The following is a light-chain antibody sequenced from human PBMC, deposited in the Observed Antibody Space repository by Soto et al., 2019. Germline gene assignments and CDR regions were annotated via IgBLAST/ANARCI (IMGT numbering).Light chain of an antibody. CDR1: QSVLYSSNNKNY. Sequence: DIVMTQSPDSLAVSLGERATINCKSSQSVLYSSNNKNYLAWYQQKPGQPPKLLIYWASTRESGVPDRFSGSGSGTDFTLTISSLQAEDVAVYYCEQYYSPPDLTFGGGTKVEIK. J-gene: IGKJ4*01. CDR3: EQYYSPPDLT. CDR2: WAS. V-gene: IGKV4-1*01.